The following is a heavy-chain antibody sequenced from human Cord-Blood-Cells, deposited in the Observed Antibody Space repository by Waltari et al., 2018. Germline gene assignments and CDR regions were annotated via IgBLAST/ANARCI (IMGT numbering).Heavy chain of an antibody. CDR2: MNPNSGNT. J-gene: IGHJ5*02. D-gene: IGHD6-13*01. CDR1: GYTFTSFD. Sequence: QVQLVQSGAEVKKPGASVKVSCKASGYTFTSFDINWVRQATGQGLEWMGWMNPNSGNTGYAQKFQGRVTMTRNTSISTAYMGLSSLRSEDTAVYYCARGNIAAAGTNWFDPWGQGTLVTVSS. CDR3: ARGNIAAAGTNWFDP. V-gene: IGHV1-8*01.